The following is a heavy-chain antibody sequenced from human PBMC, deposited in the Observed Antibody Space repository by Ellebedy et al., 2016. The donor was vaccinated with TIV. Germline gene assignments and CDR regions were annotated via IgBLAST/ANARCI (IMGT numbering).Heavy chain of an antibody. CDR3: ARPRGITIFERILYFDL. D-gene: IGHD3-3*01. J-gene: IGHJ2*01. CDR1: GFTFNSYG. CDR2: ISYVGNNE. Sequence: GESLKISCAASGFTFNSYGMHWVRQAPGKGLEWVAVISYVGNNEDYADSVKGRFTTYRDNSQNILFLQMDSLRVEDTAVYYCARPRGITIFERILYFDLWGRGTLVTVSS. V-gene: IGHV3-30*03.